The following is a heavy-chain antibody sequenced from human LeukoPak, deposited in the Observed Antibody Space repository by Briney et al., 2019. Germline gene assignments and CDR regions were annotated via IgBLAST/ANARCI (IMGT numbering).Heavy chain of an antibody. CDR2: IRSKAYGGTT. CDR1: GFTFSSYA. J-gene: IGHJ4*02. Sequence: GGSLRLSCTASGFTFSSYAMNWVRQAPGKGLEWVGFIRSKAYGGTTEYAASVKGRFTISRDDSKSIAYLQMNSLKTEDTAVYYCTRGPPTSLDYWGQGTLVTVSS. CDR3: TRGPPTSLDY. V-gene: IGHV3-49*04.